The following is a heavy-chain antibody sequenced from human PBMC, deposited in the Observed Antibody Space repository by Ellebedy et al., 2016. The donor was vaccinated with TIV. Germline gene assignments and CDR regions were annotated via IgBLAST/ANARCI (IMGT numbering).Heavy chain of an antibody. J-gene: IGHJ3*02. Sequence: GESLKISCSASGFPFSSYAMHWVRQAPGKGLEFVSAIGGNGDTYYADSVKGRFTISRDDSKNALYLQMSSLRSEDTAVYYCVKDRGWLQTDDAFDIWGQGTKVTVSS. D-gene: IGHD5-18*01. CDR3: VKDRGWLQTDDAFDI. V-gene: IGHV3-64D*09. CDR1: GFPFSSYA. CDR2: IGGNGDT.